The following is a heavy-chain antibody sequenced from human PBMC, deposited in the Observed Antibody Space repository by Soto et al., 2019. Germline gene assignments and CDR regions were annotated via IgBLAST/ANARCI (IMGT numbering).Heavy chain of an antibody. V-gene: IGHV3-11*06. J-gene: IGHJ4*01. CDR1: GFTVRDYY. Sequence: PWGSPRLPCAAAGFTVRDYYMSWVRPAPGKGLEWILHISGDSTNTNYADSVKGRFTVSRDNAKSSLFLQMNSLRAEDTAVYYCARDLDPSGEAPDYCGQGTLVTVSS. D-gene: IGHD4-17*01. CDR2: ISGDSTNT. CDR3: ARDLDPSGEAPDY.